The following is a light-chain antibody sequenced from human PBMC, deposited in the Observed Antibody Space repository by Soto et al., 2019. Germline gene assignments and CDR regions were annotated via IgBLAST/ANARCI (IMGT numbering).Light chain of an antibody. Sequence: IQMTQSPSTLSASVGDRVTITCRASQGIGNDLGWYQQKPGKAPKLLIYDASSLESGVPSRFSGSGSGTEFTLTISSLQPDDFATYYCQQYNSYSTWTFGQVTKVDI. CDR1: QGIGND. J-gene: IGKJ1*01. V-gene: IGKV1-5*01. CDR3: QQYNSYSTWT. CDR2: DAS.